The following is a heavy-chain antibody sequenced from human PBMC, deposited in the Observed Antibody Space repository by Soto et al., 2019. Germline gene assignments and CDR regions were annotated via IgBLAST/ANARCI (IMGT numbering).Heavy chain of an antibody. CDR1: GFIFSNAW. D-gene: IGHD3-3*01. J-gene: IGHJ4*02. CDR3: TTDRFSVSPD. V-gene: IGHV3-15*01. CDR2: IKSKTDGGAT. Sequence: GGSLRLSCAASGFIFSNAWMNWVRQAPGKGLEWVGRIKSKTDGGATDYAAPVKGRFTISRDDSKTTLYLQMNSLKSEDTAVYYCTTDRFSVSPDWGLGTLVTVSS.